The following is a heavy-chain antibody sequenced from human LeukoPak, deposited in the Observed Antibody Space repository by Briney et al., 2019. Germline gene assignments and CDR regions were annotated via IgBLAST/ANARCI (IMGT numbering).Heavy chain of an antibody. J-gene: IGHJ6*02. CDR2: INTGNGNT. CDR1: GYTFTSYT. CDR3: ARALYYYDSSAYYKSPDFYGIDV. V-gene: IGHV1-3*04. D-gene: IGHD3-22*01. Sequence: ASVKVSCKASGYTFTSYTLHWVRQAPGQRLEWMGWINTGNGNTKYSQKFQGRATFTRDTSASTAYMELSSLRSEDTAVYYCARALYYYDSSAYYKSPDFYGIDVWGQGTTVTVSS.